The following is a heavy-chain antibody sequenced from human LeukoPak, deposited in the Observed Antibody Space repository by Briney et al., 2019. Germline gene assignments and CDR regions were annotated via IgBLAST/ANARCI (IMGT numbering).Heavy chain of an antibody. V-gene: IGHV3-30*03. CDR2: ISYDGSNK. J-gene: IGHJ4*02. Sequence: PGGSLRLSCAASGFTFSSYGMHWVRQAPGKGLEWVAVISYDGSNKYYADSVKGRFTISRDNSKNTLYLQMNSLRVEDTAVYYCATEVGAPLCWGQGTLVTVSS. CDR3: ATEVGAPLC. D-gene: IGHD1-26*01. CDR1: GFTFSSYG.